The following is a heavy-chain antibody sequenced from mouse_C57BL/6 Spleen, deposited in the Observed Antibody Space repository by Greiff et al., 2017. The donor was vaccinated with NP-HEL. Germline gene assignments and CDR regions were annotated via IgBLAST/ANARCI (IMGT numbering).Heavy chain of an antibody. J-gene: IGHJ2*01. CDR3: ARDRYYGSSFYYFDY. Sequence: EVKLVESGGGLVKPGGSLKLSCAASGFTFSSYAMSWVRQTPEKRLEWVATISDGGSYTYYPDNVKGRFTISRDNAKNNLYLQMSHLKSEDTAMYYCARDRYYGSSFYYFDYWGQGTTLTVSS. CDR1: GFTFSSYA. D-gene: IGHD1-1*01. CDR2: ISDGGSYT. V-gene: IGHV5-4*01.